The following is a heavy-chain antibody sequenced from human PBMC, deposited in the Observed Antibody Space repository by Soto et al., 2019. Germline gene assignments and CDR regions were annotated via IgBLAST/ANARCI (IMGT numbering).Heavy chain of an antibody. V-gene: IGHV4-31*01. J-gene: IGHJ4*02. CDR1: GGSIRTTGYY. CDR2: IYHRGTT. Sequence: QVQLQESGPGLVKPSQTLSLTCTVSGGSIRTTGYYWNWIRQRPGKGLGWIGNIYHRGTTYSHPSLKGQVSLSVDTSNDHFSLRLTSVTAADTAVYFCARHVESTAATDSWGQGTLVTVSA. D-gene: IGHD4-17*01. CDR3: ARHVESTAATDS.